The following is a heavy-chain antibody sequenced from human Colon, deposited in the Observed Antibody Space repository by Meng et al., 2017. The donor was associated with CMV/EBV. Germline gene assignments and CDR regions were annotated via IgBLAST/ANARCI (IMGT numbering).Heavy chain of an antibody. Sequence: GGSLRLSCAASGTFSPDAVSWVRQFPGKGLEWVATISRSGVTTYYAPSAKGRFTISRDNAKNALYLQMDSLRGEDTAVYYCVRFGAEMPTDWGQGTLVTVSS. CDR1: GTFSPDA. CDR3: VRFGAEMPTD. V-gene: IGHV3-23*01. D-gene: IGHD5-24*01. CDR2: ISRSGVTT. J-gene: IGHJ4*02.